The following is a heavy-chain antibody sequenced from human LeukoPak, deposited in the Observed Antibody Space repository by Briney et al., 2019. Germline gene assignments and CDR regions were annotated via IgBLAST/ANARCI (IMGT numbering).Heavy chain of an antibody. D-gene: IGHD6-25*01. Sequence: GRSLRLSCAASGFTFSSYGIHWVRQAPGKGLEWVAVIWYDGSNKYYADSVKGRFTISRDNSKNTLYLQMNSLRAEDTAVYYCAREGPAESGDYWGQGTLVTVSS. CDR1: GFTFSSYG. V-gene: IGHV3-33*01. CDR2: IWYDGSNK. J-gene: IGHJ4*02. CDR3: AREGPAESGDY.